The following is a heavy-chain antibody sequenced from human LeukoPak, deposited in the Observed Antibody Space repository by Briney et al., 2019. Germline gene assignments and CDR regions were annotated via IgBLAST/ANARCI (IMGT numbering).Heavy chain of an antibody. Sequence: GESLKISCKGSGYSFTNYWIGWVRQMPGTGLEWMGIIYPGDSDTRYSPSFQGQVTISADKSISTDYLQWSSLKASDTAMYYCARHLGVRIPVPGTRPFDYWGQGTLVTVSS. CDR1: GYSFTNYW. CDR3: ARHLGVRIPVPGTRPFDY. D-gene: IGHD6-19*01. CDR2: IYPGDSDT. J-gene: IGHJ4*02. V-gene: IGHV5-51*01.